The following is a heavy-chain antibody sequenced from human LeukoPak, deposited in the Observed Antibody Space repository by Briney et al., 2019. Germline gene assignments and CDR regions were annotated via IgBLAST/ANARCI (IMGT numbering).Heavy chain of an antibody. Sequence: PSETLSLTCTVSGGSISSYYWSWIRQPAGKGLEWIGRIYTSGSTNYNPSLKSRVTISVDTSKNQFSLKLSSVTAADTAVYYCARDPAYCGGVCYYYYYGMDVWGQGTTVTVSS. CDR2: IYTSGST. J-gene: IGHJ6*02. CDR3: ARDPAYCGGVCYYYYYGMDV. V-gene: IGHV4-4*07. D-gene: IGHD2-21*01. CDR1: GGSISSYY.